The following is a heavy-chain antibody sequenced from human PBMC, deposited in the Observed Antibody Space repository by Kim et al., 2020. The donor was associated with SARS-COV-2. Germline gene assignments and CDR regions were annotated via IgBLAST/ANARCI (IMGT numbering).Heavy chain of an antibody. Sequence: ADSVKGRFTISRDNAKNSLYLTMNSLGAEDTAVYYCARYSSYYYYYGMDVWGQGTTVTVSS. J-gene: IGHJ6*02. V-gene: IGHV3-21*01. D-gene: IGHD6-13*01. CDR3: ARYSSYYYYYGMDV.